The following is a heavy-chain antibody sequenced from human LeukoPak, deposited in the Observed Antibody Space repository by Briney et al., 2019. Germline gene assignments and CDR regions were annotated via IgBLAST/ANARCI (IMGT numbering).Heavy chain of an antibody. J-gene: IGHJ5*02. CDR1: GFTFSSYW. CDR3: AREYSSGWYAYNSFDP. CDR2: IKQDGSEK. V-gene: IGHV3-7*01. D-gene: IGHD6-19*01. Sequence: PGGSLRLSCAASGFTFSSYWMSWVRQAPVKVLEWVANIKQDGSEKYYVDSVKGRFTISRDNAKNSLYLQMNSLRAEDTAVYYCAREYSSGWYAYNSFDPWGQGTLVTVSS.